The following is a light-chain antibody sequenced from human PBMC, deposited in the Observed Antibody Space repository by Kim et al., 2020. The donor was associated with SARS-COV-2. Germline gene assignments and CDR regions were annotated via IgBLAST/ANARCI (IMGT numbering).Light chain of an antibody. Sequence: VTINCKTSQRVLYSSNNKNYLAWYQQKPRQPPKLLIYWASTRQSGVPDRFSGSGSGTDFTLTISSLQAEDVAVYYCQQYYTSPWTFGQGTKVDIK. V-gene: IGKV4-1*01. CDR1: QRVLYSSNNKNY. CDR2: WAS. J-gene: IGKJ1*01. CDR3: QQYYTSPWT.